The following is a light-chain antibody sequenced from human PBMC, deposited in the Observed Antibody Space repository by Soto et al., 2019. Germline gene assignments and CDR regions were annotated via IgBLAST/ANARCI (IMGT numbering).Light chain of an antibody. Sequence: QSVLTQPPSVSGAPGQRVTISCTGSSSNIGAHYDVHWYQQLPGTAPKLLIYGNSNRPSGVPDRFSGSKSGTSASLAITGFQAEDEADYYGQSYDNSRRVYVFGTGTKLTVL. CDR1: SSNIGAHYD. J-gene: IGLJ1*01. V-gene: IGLV1-40*01. CDR3: QSYDNSRRVYV. CDR2: GNS.